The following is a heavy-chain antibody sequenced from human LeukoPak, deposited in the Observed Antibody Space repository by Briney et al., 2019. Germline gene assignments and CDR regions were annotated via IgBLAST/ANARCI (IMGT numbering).Heavy chain of an antibody. V-gene: IGHV3-23*01. D-gene: IGHD3-10*01. CDR2: ISTSGGFT. Sequence: PGGSLRLSCAASGFTFSDYAMNWVRQAPGKGLEWVSYISTSGGFTNYADSVKGRFTISRDNSKNTLYLQMNSLRAEDTAVYYCAKLHQLVGSPYYYGSGSYYTSSFDYWGQGTLVTVSS. J-gene: IGHJ4*02. CDR1: GFTFSDYA. CDR3: AKLHQLVGSPYYYGSGSYYTSSFDY.